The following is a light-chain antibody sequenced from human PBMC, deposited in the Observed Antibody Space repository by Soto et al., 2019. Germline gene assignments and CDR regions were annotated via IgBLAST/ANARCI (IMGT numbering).Light chain of an antibody. CDR1: SSDVGGYNY. J-gene: IGLJ1*01. CDR2: EVS. V-gene: IGLV2-8*01. CDR3: SSYAGSNNYV. Sequence: QSALTQPLSASGSPGQSVTISCTGTSSDVGGYNYVSWYQQHPGKAPKVMIYEVSKRPSGVPDRFSGSKSRNTASLTVSGLQAEDEADYYCSSYAGSNNYVFGTGTKLTVL.